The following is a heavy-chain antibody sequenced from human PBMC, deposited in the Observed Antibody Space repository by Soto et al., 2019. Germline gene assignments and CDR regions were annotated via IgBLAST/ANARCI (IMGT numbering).Heavy chain of an antibody. CDR1: GFTFSSDW. D-gene: IGHD5-12*01. CDR2: IKQDGSEK. CDR3: ARDSTPRDGYGGD. J-gene: IGHJ4*02. V-gene: IGHV3-7*03. Sequence: GGSLRLSCAASGFTFSSDWMSWVRQAPGKGLEWVANIKQDGSEKYYMDSVKGRFTISRDNAKNSLYLQMNSLRVEDTAVYHCARDSTPRDGYGGDWGQGTLVTVSS.